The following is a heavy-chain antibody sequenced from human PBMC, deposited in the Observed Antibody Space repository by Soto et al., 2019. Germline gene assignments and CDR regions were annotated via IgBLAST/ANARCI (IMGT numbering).Heavy chain of an antibody. J-gene: IGHJ5*02. CDR3: ARDDPEYCSGGSCYPKNWFDP. CDR2: INPSGGST. CDR1: GYTFTSYY. Sequence: ASVKVSCKASGYTFTSYYMHWVRQAPGQGLEWMGIINPSGGSTSYAQKFQGRVTMTRDTSTSTVYMELSSLRSEDTAVYYCARDDPEYCSGGSCYPKNWFDPWGQGTLVTV. V-gene: IGHV1-46*01. D-gene: IGHD2-15*01.